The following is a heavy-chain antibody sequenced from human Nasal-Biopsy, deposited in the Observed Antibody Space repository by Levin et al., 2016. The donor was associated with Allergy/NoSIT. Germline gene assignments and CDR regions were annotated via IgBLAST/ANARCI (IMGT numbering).Heavy chain of an antibody. CDR3: ARYNYAFDI. V-gene: IGHV4-59*13. CDR1: GASISSSY. J-gene: IGHJ3*02. D-gene: IGHD5-24*01. Sequence: SETLSLTCTVSGASISSSYWSLIRQPPGKGLEWIGYVYYNGDTDYNPSLKSRVTMSVDTSNNQFSLRLTSVTAADTAVYYCARYNYAFDIWGQGTMVTVSS. CDR2: VYYNGDT.